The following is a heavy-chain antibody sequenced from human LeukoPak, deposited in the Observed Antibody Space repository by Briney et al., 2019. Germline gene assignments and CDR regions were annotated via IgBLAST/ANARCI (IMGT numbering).Heavy chain of an antibody. CDR3: ARDHRSSKRRPSGLDAFDI. CDR2: IYTSGST. Sequence: PSETLSLTCTVSGGSISSGSYYWSWIRQPAGKGLEWIGRIYTSGSTNYNPSLKSRVTISVDTSKNQFSLKLSSVTAADTAVYYCARDHRSSKRRPSGLDAFDIWGQGTMVTVSS. V-gene: IGHV4-61*02. CDR1: GGSISSGSYY. D-gene: IGHD6-13*01. J-gene: IGHJ3*02.